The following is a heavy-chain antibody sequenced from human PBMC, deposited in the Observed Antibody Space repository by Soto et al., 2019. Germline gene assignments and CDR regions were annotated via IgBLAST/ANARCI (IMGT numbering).Heavy chain of an antibody. CDR1: GLTFSASA. J-gene: IGHJ5*02. CDR3: CRHDARWGSCDH. V-gene: IGHV3-73*01. D-gene: IGHD2-21*01. CDR2: IRNKADKYAT. Sequence: GSLRLSCVASGLTFSASAMHWVRQASGKGLEWVGRIRNKADKYATVYAAPVQGRFTISRDDSKSMAYLQMNSPKTEDTAVYYCCRHDARWGSCDHWGQGTLVTVSS.